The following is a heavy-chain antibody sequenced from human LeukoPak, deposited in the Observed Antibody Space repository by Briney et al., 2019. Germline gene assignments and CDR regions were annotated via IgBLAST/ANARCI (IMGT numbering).Heavy chain of an antibody. J-gene: IGHJ4*02. CDR3: ARYCGDGICYSKAFDY. CDR1: GGSISSFF. CDR2: IYYSGTT. V-gene: IGHV4-59*01. D-gene: IGHD2-15*01. Sequence: SETLSLTCSVSGGSISSFFWSWIRQPPGKGLEWIGYIYYSGTTSYNPSLKSRVTISVDTSKNQISLHLTSVSAADTAIYYCARYCGDGICYSKAFDYWGRGTLVTVSS.